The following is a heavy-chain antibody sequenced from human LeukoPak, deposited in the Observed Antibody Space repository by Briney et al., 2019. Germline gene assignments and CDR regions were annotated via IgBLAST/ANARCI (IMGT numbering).Heavy chain of an antibody. J-gene: IGHJ4*02. Sequence: PGGSLRLSCAASGFTFSSYGMHWVRQCPGKGLEWVAVIWYDGSNKHYADSVEGRFTISRDNSKNTLYLQMNSLRAEDTAVYYCAREGNSGYDWNYWGQGTLVTVSS. CDR3: AREGNSGYDWNY. D-gene: IGHD5-12*01. V-gene: IGHV3-33*01. CDR2: IWYDGSNK. CDR1: GFTFSSYG.